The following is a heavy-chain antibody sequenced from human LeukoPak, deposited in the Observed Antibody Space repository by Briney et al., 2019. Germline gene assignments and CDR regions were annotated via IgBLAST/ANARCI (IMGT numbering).Heavy chain of an antibody. D-gene: IGHD6-19*01. Sequence: SETLSLTCTVSGGSISGYYWSWIRQPPGKGLEWIGYIYYSGSTNYNPSLKSRVTISLDTSKNQFSLKLSSVTAADTAVYYCARSSSGWSHWYFDLWGRGALVTVSS. V-gene: IGHV4-59*01. CDR2: IYYSGST. CDR3: ARSSSGWSHWYFDL. CDR1: GGSISGYY. J-gene: IGHJ2*01.